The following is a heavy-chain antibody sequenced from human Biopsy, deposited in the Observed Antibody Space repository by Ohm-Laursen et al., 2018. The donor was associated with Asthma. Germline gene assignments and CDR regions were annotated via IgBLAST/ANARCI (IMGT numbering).Heavy chain of an antibody. CDR1: GFTFSTSW. CDR3: ASGDSSGWSHYYFDY. D-gene: IGHD6-19*01. J-gene: IGHJ4*02. V-gene: IGHV3-7*05. CDR2: IKEDGSEK. Sequence: SLRLSCAASGFTFSTSWMTWVRQAPGKGLEWVANIKEDGSEKYYVDSVKGRFTISRDNGKNSLYLQMNSLRAEDTAVYYCASGDSSGWSHYYFDYWGQGTLVTVSS.